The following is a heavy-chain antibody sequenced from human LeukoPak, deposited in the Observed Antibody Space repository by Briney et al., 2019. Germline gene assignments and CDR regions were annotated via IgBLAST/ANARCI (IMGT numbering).Heavy chain of an antibody. D-gene: IGHD5-24*01. J-gene: IGHJ5*02. CDR1: GFTVSSNY. V-gene: IGHV3-53*01. Sequence: PEGSLRLSCAASGFTVSSNYMSWVRQAPGKGLEWVSVIYSGGSTYYADSVKGRFTISRDNSKNTLYLQMNSLRAEDTAVYYCARDYREKGFDPWGQGTLVTVSS. CDR3: ARDYREKGFDP. CDR2: IYSGGST.